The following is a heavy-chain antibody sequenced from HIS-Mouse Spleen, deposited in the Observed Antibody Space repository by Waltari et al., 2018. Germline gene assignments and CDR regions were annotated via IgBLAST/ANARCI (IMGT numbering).Heavy chain of an antibody. V-gene: IGHV4-39*07. D-gene: IGHD6-13*01. CDR3: AREIPYSSSWYDWYFDL. CDR1: GASISSRSYY. J-gene: IGHJ2*01. CDR2: IYYSGST. Sequence: QLQLQESGPGLVKPSETLSLTCTVSGASISSRSYYSGWIRQPPGTGLEWIGSIYYSGSTYYNPSLKSRVTISVDTSKNQFSLKLSSVTAADTAVYYCAREIPYSSSWYDWYFDLWGRGTLVTVSS.